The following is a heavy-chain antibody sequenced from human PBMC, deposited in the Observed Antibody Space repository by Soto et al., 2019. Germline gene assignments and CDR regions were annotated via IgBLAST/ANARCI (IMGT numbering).Heavy chain of an antibody. V-gene: IGHV3-64*01. CDR2: MTSNGDRA. CDR1: GFTFTSHA. D-gene: IGHD6-19*01. J-gene: IGHJ4*02. CDR3: ARERGEYTSGWYDY. Sequence: EVQLVESGGGLVQPGGSLRLSCAAYGFTFTSHAIHWVRHAPGKGLEYVSSMTSNGDRADYANSVKGRFTVSRDESKNTLYLQMDSLRTEDMAVYYCARERGEYTSGWYDYWGQGTLVTVSS.